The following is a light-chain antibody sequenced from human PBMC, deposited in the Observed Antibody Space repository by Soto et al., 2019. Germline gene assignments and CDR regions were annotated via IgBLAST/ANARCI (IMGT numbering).Light chain of an antibody. CDR2: GNS. V-gene: IGLV1-40*01. J-gene: IGLJ3*02. Sequence: QSVLTQPPSMSGAPGQRVTISCTGRSANIGASSDVHRYQQLPGTAPKLLIYGNSNRPSGVPDRFSGSKSGTSASLAITGLQAEDEADYYCQSYDSSLSGWVFGGGTKVTVL. CDR1: SANIGASSD. CDR3: QSYDSSLSGWV.